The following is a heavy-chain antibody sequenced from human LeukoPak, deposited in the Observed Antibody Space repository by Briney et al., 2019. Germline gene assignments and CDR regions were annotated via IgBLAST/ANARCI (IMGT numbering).Heavy chain of an antibody. J-gene: IGHJ5*02. CDR3: ASAYYYGSSWFDP. CDR1: GGSISSGGYY. D-gene: IGHD3-10*01. V-gene: IGHV4-31*03. Sequence: SQTLSLTCTVSGGSISSGGYYWSWIRQHPGKGLERIGYIYYSGSTYYNPSLKSRVTISVDTSKNQFSLKLSSVTAADTAVYYCASAYYYGSSWFDPWGQGTLVTVSS. CDR2: IYYSGST.